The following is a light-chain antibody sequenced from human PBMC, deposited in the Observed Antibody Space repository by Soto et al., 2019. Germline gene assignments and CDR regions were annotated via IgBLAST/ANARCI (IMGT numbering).Light chain of an antibody. V-gene: IGKV3-20*01. Sequence: EIVLTQSPGTLSLSPGERATLSCRASQSGSGDYLVWYQQKPGQAPRLLIYGASNRATGIPDRFRGSGSGTDFTLNISRLEPEDSEVFYCQQFGTAPLTFGQGTKVDIK. J-gene: IGKJ1*01. CDR1: QSGSGDY. CDR2: GAS. CDR3: QQFGTAPLT.